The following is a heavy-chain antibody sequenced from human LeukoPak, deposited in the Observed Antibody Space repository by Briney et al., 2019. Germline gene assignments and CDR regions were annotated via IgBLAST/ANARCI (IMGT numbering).Heavy chain of an antibody. CDR3: AKDWGYGEAGIDF. Sequence: GGSLRLSCAASGFTFSTCWMSWVRQAPGKGLEWVAIIKGDGSEKSYVDSVKGRFSISRDNAENSLYLQMSSLRAEDTAVYYCAKDWGYGEAGIDFWGQGTLVTVSS. CDR1: GFTFSTCW. J-gene: IGHJ4*02. V-gene: IGHV3-7*04. D-gene: IGHD6-13*01. CDR2: IKGDGSEK.